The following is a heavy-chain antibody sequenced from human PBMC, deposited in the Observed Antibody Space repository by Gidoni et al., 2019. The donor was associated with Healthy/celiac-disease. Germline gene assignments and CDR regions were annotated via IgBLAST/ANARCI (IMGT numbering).Heavy chain of an antibody. V-gene: IGHV4-34*01. CDR3: ARGRSSAYYYDSSGYYRRYFDY. CDR2: INHSGST. D-gene: IGHD3-22*01. Sequence: QVQLQQWGAGLLKPSETLSLTCAVYGGSFSGYYWSWLRQPPGKGLEWIGEINHSGSTNYNPSLKSRVTISVDTSKNQFSLKLSSVTAADTAVYYCARGRSSAYYYDSSGYYRRYFDYWGQGTLVTVSS. CDR1: GGSFSGYY. J-gene: IGHJ4*02.